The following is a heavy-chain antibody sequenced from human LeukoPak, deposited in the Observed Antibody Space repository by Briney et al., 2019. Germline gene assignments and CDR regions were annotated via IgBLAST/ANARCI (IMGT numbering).Heavy chain of an antibody. J-gene: IGHJ6*02. V-gene: IGHV3-48*03. D-gene: IGHD3-10*01. CDR2: ISGSGSTI. CDR1: GFTFSSYD. CDR3: ARIHPYYYGSGSYLMGYYYFGMDV. Sequence: GGSLRLSCAASGFTFSSYDMNWVRQAPGKGLEWISYISGSGSTIYDAGSVKGRFTISRDNAKNSLHLQMNSLRAEDTAVYYCARIHPYYYGSGSYLMGYYYFGMDVWGQGTTVTVSS.